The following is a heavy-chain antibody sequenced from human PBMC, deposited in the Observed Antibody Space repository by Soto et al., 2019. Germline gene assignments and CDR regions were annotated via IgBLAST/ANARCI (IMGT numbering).Heavy chain of an antibody. V-gene: IGHV3-23*01. CDR1: GFTFNIYA. J-gene: IGHJ4*02. D-gene: IGHD3-22*01. CDR3: AKDRYLDHDSRGYLFDN. CDR2: ISGYGDIT. Sequence: GGSLRLSCAASGFTFNIYAMTCVRQAPGKGLEWVSAISGYGDITYYADSVEGRFSISRDNSKNTLYLQMNSLRAEDTAVYYCAKDRYLDHDSRGYLFDNWGQGTLVTVS.